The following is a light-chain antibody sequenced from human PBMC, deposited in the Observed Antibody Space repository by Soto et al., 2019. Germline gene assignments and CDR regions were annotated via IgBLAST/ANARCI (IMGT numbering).Light chain of an antibody. CDR3: SSFSSGTTLFV. J-gene: IGLJ1*01. CDR2: EVN. CDR1: NSDIGDWNY. Sequence: QLVLTQPASVSGSPGQSITISCTGANSDIGDWNYVSWYQQYPGKAPKVIIYEVNYRPSGVSYRFSGSKSGNTASLTISGLQAEDEADYYCSSFSSGTTLFVFGGGTKVTVL. V-gene: IGLV2-14*01.